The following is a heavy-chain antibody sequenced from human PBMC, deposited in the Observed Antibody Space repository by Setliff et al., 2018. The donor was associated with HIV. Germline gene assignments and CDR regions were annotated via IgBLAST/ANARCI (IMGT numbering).Heavy chain of an antibody. CDR3: TRDLWGDDYYYNNMDV. V-gene: IGHV4-38-2*02. J-gene: IGHJ6*03. CDR2: VYHSGKT. CDR1: GQFISDGYY. D-gene: IGHD2-21*02. Sequence: PSETLSLTCTVSGQFISDGYYWGWIRQPPGKGLEWIGSVYHSGKTYYNPSLKSRVTISVDTSKNQFSLKVTSVTAADTAVYYCTRDLWGDDYYYNNMDVWGKGTTVTVSS.